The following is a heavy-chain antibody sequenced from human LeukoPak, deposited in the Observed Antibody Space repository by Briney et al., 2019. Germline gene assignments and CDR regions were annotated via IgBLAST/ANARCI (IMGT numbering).Heavy chain of an antibody. V-gene: IGHV1-2*02. Sequence: ASVKVSCKASGYTFTGYYMHLVRQAPGQGLEWMGWINPNSGDTKYAQNFQDRVTMTWDTSVSTAYMELSSLTSDDTAVYYCATKGGGSCSTSHCQGAFDFWGQGSMVTVSS. CDR1: GYTFTGYY. CDR3: ATKGGGSCSTSHCQGAFDF. D-gene: IGHD2-2*01. J-gene: IGHJ3*01. CDR2: INPNSGDT.